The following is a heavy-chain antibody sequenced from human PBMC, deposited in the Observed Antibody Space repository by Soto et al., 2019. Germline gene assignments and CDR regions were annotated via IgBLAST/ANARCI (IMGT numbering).Heavy chain of an antibody. V-gene: IGHV1-18*01. CDR1: GYTFTSYG. CDR2: ISAYNGNT. CDR3: ARHTVISGIGAAGIAGETALLQDGSDP. D-gene: IGHD6-13*01. Sequence: ASVKGSCKASGYTFTSYGISWVRQAPGQGLEWMGWISAYNGNTNYAQKLQGRVTMTTDTSTSTAYMELRSLRSDDTAVYYRARHTVISGIGAAGIAGETALLQDGSDPWGQ. J-gene: IGHJ5*02.